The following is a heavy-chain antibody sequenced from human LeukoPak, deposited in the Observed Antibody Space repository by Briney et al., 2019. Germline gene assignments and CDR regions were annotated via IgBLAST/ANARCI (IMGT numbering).Heavy chain of an antibody. D-gene: IGHD6-13*01. CDR3: AREGEYSSSPFDY. CDR1: GFTFSSFW. J-gene: IGHJ4*02. CDR2: INWNGGST. V-gene: IGHV3-20*04. Sequence: GGSLRLSCAASGFTFSSFWMTWVRQAPGKGLEWVSGINWNGGSTGYADSVKGRFTISRDNAKNSLYLQMNSLRAEDTAVYYCAREGEYSSSPFDYWGQGTLVTVSS.